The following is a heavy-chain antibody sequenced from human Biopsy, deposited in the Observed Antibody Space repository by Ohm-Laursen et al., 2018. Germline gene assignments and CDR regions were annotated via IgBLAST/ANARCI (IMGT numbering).Heavy chain of an antibody. CDR2: IFYSGST. D-gene: IGHD3-22*01. J-gene: IGHJ5*02. CDR1: GGSISNNNYY. Sequence: SDTLSLTCPVSGGSISNNNYYWGWIRQPPGKGLEWIGSIFYSGSTHYKPSLKSRVNISVDTSKNQFSLKLNSVTAADTAVYYCARYYDTSGYYCVSWGQGTLVTVSS. CDR3: ARYYDTSGYYCVS. V-gene: IGHV4-39*01.